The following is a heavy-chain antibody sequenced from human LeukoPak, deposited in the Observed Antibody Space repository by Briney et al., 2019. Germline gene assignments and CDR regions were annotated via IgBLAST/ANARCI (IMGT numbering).Heavy chain of an antibody. CDR2: IYYSGSA. D-gene: IGHD4-17*01. J-gene: IGHJ4*02. V-gene: IGHV4-59*01. CDR1: GGSISSYY. CDR3: ASGDDYGDYVF. Sequence: SETLSLTCTVSGGSISSYYWSWIRQPPGKGLEWIGYIYYSGSANYNPSLKSRVTISVDTSKNQFSLKLSSVTAADTAVYYCASGDDYGDYVFWGQGTLVTVSS.